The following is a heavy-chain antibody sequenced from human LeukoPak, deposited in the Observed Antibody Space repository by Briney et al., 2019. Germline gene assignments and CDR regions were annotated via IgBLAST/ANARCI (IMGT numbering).Heavy chain of an antibody. J-gene: IGHJ4*02. CDR1: GFTFRTYR. CDR2: INSDGSST. D-gene: IGHD6-19*01. V-gene: IGHV3-74*01. CDR3: ARVDDRAVAGTRAPDY. Sequence: GSLRLSCAASGFTFRTYRIYWVRQAPGGGLGWVSRINSDGSSTTYADSVKGRFTISRDNAKNTLYLQMNSLRAEDTAVYYCARVDDRAVAGTRAPDYWGQGTLVTVSS.